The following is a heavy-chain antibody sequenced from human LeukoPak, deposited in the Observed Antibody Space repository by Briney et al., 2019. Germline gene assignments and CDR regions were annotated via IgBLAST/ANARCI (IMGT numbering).Heavy chain of an antibody. CDR2: IRSKANSYAT. J-gene: IGHJ4*02. CDR3: TRQGLYCSSTSCYEIFDY. D-gene: IGHD2-2*01. Sequence: GGSLRLSCAASGFTFSGSVMHWVRQASGKGLEWVGRIRSKANSYATAYAASVKGRFTISRDDSKNTAYLQMNSLKTEDTAVYYCTRQGLYCSSTSCYEIFDYWGQGTLVTVSS. CDR1: GFTFSGSV. V-gene: IGHV3-73*01.